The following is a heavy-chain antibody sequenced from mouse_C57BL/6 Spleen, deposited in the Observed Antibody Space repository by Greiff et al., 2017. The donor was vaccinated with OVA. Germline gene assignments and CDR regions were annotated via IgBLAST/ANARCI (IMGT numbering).Heavy chain of an antibody. D-gene: IGHD2-1*01. J-gene: IGHJ4*01. CDR1: GFTFTDYY. CDR2: IRNKANGYTT. Sequence: EVKLVESGGGLVQPGGSLSLSCAASGFTFTDYYMSWVRQPPGKALEWLGFIRNKANGYTTEYSASVKGRFTISRDNSQSILYLQMNALRAEDSATYYCASLTTLYYYAMDYWGQGTSVTVSS. V-gene: IGHV7-3*01. CDR3: ASLTTLYYYAMDY.